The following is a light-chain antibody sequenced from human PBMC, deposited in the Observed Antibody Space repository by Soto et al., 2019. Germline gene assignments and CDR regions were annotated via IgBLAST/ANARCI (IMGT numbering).Light chain of an antibody. CDR1: QGIRTE. CDR3: LQDYNYPRT. V-gene: IGKV1-6*01. CDR2: AAS. Sequence: AIQMTQSPSSLSASVGDRVTITCRASQGIRTELAWYQQKAGKAPQLLIYAASSLQSGVPSRFSGSGSGTDFTLTISSLQPEDSATYYCLQDYNYPRTFGQGTKLEIK. J-gene: IGKJ2*01.